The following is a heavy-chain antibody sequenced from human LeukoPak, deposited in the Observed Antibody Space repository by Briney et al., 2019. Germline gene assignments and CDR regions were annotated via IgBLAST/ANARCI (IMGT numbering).Heavy chain of an antibody. CDR2: IASDGSST. V-gene: IGHV3-74*01. CDR1: GFTFSSYW. J-gene: IGHJ6*02. Sequence: GGSLRLSCAASGFTFSSYWMNWVRQAPGKGLVWVSRIASDGSSTTYADSVKGRFSISRDNAKNTLYLQMNSLRVEDTAVYYCARGGSGSYYYYYGMDVWGQGTTVTVSS. CDR3: ARGGSGSYYYYYGMDV. D-gene: IGHD3-10*01.